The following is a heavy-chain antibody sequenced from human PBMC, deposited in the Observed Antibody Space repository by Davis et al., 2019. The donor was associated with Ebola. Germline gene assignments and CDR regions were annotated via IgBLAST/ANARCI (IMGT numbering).Heavy chain of an antibody. Sequence: ASVKVSCKASGYTFTSYGISWVRQAPGQGLGWMGWISAYNGNTNYAQKLQGRVTMTTDTSTSTAYMELRSLRSDDTAVYYCARVVAAPNWFDPWGQGTLVTVSS. CDR2: ISAYNGNT. V-gene: IGHV1-18*04. D-gene: IGHD6-13*01. CDR3: ARVVAAPNWFDP. CDR1: GYTFTSYG. J-gene: IGHJ5*02.